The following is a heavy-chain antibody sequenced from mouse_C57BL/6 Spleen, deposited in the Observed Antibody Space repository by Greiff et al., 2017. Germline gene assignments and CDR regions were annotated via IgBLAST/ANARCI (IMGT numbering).Heavy chain of an antibody. V-gene: IGHV1-81*01. CDR1: GYTFTSYG. Sequence: VKLQESGAELARPGASVKLSCKASGYTFTSYGISWVKQRTGQGLEWIGEIYPRSGNTYYNEKFKGKATLTADKSSSTAYMELRSLTSEDSAVYFCARAPGDYDAMDYWGQGTSVTVSS. CDR2: IYPRSGNT. J-gene: IGHJ4*01. D-gene: IGHD3-3*01. CDR3: ARAPGDYDAMDY.